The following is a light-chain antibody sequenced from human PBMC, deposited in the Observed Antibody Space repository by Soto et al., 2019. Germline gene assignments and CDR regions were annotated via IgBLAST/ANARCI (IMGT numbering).Light chain of an antibody. CDR1: QSVSDY. CDR2: DAS. CDR3: HQRGNVPPWT. J-gene: IGKJ1*01. V-gene: IGKV3-11*01. Sequence: VWTQSQDTKSLSPGERATLSCRASQSVSDYLAWYQQKPGQPPRLLIYDASKRATGIPPRFSGSGSTTDFTLTISSLEPEDFAVYYCHQRGNVPPWTFGHGSIADI.